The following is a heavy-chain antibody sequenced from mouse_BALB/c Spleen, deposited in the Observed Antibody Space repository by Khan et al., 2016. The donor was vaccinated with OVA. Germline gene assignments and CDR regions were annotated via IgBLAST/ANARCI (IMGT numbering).Heavy chain of an antibody. J-gene: IGHJ4*01. V-gene: IGHV3-2*02. Sequence: EVQLQESGPGLVKPSQSLSLTCTVTGYSITSDYAWNWIRQFPGNKLEWMGYISYSGSTSYNPSLKSRISITRDTSKNQFFLQLNSMTTEDTATYYYASDYDYHYYAMDYWGQGTSVTVSS. CDR1: GYSITSDYA. CDR3: ASDYDYHYYAMDY. D-gene: IGHD2-4*01. CDR2: ISYSGST.